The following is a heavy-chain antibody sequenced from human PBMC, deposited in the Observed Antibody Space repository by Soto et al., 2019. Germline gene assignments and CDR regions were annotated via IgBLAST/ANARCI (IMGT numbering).Heavy chain of an antibody. Sequence: EVQLLESGGGLVQPGGSLRLSCVASGFTFSSYAMSWVRQAPGKGLEWVSAISGSGGSTYYADSVKGRFTISRDNSKNTLYLQMNSLRAEDTAVYYCAKGSCSGGSCYPYYYYYMDVWGKGTTVTVSS. CDR3: AKGSCSGGSCYPYYYYYMDV. D-gene: IGHD2-15*01. J-gene: IGHJ6*03. CDR2: ISGSGGST. V-gene: IGHV3-23*01. CDR1: GFTFSSYA.